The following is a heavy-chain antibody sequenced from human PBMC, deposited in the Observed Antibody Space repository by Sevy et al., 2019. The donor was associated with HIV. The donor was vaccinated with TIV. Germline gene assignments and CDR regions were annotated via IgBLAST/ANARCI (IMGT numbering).Heavy chain of an antibody. CDR3: ARVPPRGAVAGTWYYYYYMDV. CDR1: GYTFTSYG. J-gene: IGHJ6*03. Sequence: ASVKVSCKASGYTFTSYGISWVRQAPGQGLEWMGWISAYNGNTNYAQKLQGRVTMTTDTSTSTAYMELRSLRSDDTAVDYCARVPPRGAVAGTWYYYYYMDVWGKGTTVTVSS. V-gene: IGHV1-18*01. CDR2: ISAYNGNT. D-gene: IGHD6-19*01.